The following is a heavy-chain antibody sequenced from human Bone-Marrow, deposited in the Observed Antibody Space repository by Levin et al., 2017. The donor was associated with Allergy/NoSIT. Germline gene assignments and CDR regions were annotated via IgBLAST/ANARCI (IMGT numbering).Heavy chain of an antibody. V-gene: IGHV3-23*01. D-gene: IGHD6-13*01. CDR1: GFTFSRSA. CDR3: VKGGVERTADDPDNWFDP. Sequence: AASVKVSCAASGFTFSRSAMSWVRQAPGKGLEWVSAISDSGDNTYYVDSVKGRFTISRDNSKNTLYLEMNNLRAEDTATYFCVKGGVERTADDPDNWFDPWGQGTLVSVSS. CDR2: ISDSGDNT. J-gene: IGHJ5*02.